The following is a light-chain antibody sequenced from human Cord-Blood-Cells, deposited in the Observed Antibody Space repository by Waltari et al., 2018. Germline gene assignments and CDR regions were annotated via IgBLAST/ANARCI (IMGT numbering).Light chain of an antibody. Sequence: VALGQTVRITCQGDSLRSYYASWYQQKPGQAPVLVIYGKNNRPSGIPDRFSGSSSGNTASLTITGAQAEDEADYYCNTRDSSGNHLVFGGGTKLTVL. CDR1: SLRSYY. J-gene: IGLJ2*01. CDR2: GKN. CDR3: NTRDSSGNHLV. V-gene: IGLV3-19*01.